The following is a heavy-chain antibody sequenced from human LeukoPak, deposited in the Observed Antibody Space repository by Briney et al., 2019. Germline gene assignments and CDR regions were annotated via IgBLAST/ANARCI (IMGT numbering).Heavy chain of an antibody. D-gene: IGHD5-24*01. CDR2: IYYSGST. V-gene: IGHV4-30-4*01. CDR3: ARDQEMATQPSYYYGMDV. J-gene: IGHJ6*02. CDR1: GGSVSSGDYY. Sequence: PSETLSLTCTVSGGSVSSGDYYWSWIRQPPGKXXXWIGYIYYSGSTYYNPSLKSRVTISVDTSKNQFSLKLSSVTTADTAVYYCARDQEMATQPSYYYGMDVWGQGTTVTVSS.